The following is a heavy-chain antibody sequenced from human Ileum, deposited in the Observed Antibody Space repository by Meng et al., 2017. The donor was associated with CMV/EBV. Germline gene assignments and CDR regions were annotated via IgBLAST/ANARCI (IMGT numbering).Heavy chain of an antibody. CDR1: FTFSKDW. Sequence: FTFSKDWMSWVRQAPGKGLEWVGRIKSKTAGGTTDLVAPVQGRFTISRDDSKNTLYLQMNSLKTEDTAVYYCTTVETYSTSWYVDYWGQGTLVTVSS. J-gene: IGHJ4*02. CDR3: TTVETYSTSWYVDY. D-gene: IGHD6-13*01. V-gene: IGHV3-15*01. CDR2: IKSKTAGGTT.